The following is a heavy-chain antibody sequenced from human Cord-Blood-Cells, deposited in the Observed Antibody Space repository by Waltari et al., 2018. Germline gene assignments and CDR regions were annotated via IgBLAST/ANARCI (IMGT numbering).Heavy chain of an antibody. D-gene: IGHD4-17*01. Sequence: QLQLQESGPGLVKPSETLSLTCTVSGGSISSSSYYWGWIRTPPGKGLEWIGSIYYSGSTYYNPSLKSRVTISVDTSKNQFSLKLSSVTAADTAVYYCAKHVSTTVTKRGAFDIWGQGTMVTVSS. J-gene: IGHJ3*02. CDR1: GGSISSSSYY. V-gene: IGHV4-39*01. CDR3: AKHVSTTVTKRGAFDI. CDR2: IYYSGST.